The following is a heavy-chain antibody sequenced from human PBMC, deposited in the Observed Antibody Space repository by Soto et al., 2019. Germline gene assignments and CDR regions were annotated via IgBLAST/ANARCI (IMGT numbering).Heavy chain of an antibody. V-gene: IGHV3-23*01. J-gene: IGHJ4*02. CDR2: ISGSGGGT. CDR1: GFTFSSYA. Sequence: EVQLLESGGGLVQPGGSLRLSCAASGFTFSSYAMSWVRQAPGKGLEWVSIISGSGGGTYYADSVKGRFTISRDNSKNTLYLKVNSMRAEDTDVYYCAKGVRSGSYFDFWGQVTLVTVSS. D-gene: IGHD1-26*01. CDR3: AKGVRSGSYFDF.